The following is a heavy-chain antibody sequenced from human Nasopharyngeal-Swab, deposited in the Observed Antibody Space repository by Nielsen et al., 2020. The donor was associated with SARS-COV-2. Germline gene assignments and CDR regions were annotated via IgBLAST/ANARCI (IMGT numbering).Heavy chain of an antibody. D-gene: IGHD4-17*01. CDR1: GFTFSSLW. CDR3: ARDAPAHYGAFY. CDR2: IKQDGSEK. V-gene: IGHV3-7*01. Sequence: GESLKISCVGTGFTFSSLWMSWVRQAPGKGLEWVANIKQDGSEKYYVDSVKGRFSISRDSSKNTLYLQMDSLRGEDTAVYYCARDAPAHYGAFYWGRGTLVTVSS. J-gene: IGHJ4*02.